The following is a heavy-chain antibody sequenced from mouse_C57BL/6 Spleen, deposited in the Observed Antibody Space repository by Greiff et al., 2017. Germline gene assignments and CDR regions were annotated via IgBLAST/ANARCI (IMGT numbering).Heavy chain of an antibody. CDR1: GYTFTDYN. D-gene: IGHD2-1*01. V-gene: IGHV1-22*01. J-gene: IGHJ1*03. CDR3: ARNYGNYGYFDV. Sequence: EVQLQQSGPELVKPGASVKMSCKASGYTFTDYNMHWVKQSHGKSLEWIGYINPNNGGTSYNQKFKGKATLPVNKSSSTAYMGLRSLTSEDSAVYYCARNYGNYGYFDVWGTGTTVTVSS. CDR2: INPNNGGT.